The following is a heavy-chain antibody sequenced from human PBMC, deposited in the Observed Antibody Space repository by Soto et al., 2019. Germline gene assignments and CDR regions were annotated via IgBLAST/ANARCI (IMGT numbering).Heavy chain of an antibody. V-gene: IGHV1-46*01. CDR1: GYTFTSYY. CDR3: ARGSSTTVTTYWFDP. Sequence: ASVKVSCRASGYTFTSYYMHWVRQAPGQGLEWMGIINPSGGTANYAQKFQGRVTITADESTSTAYMELSSLRSEDTAVYYCARGSSTTVTTYWFDPWGQGTLVTVSS. D-gene: IGHD4-17*01. J-gene: IGHJ5*02. CDR2: INPSGGTA.